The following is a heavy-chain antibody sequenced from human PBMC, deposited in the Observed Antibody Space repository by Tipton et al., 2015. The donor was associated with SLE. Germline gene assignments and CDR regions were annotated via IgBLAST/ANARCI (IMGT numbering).Heavy chain of an antibody. D-gene: IGHD3-9*01. CDR3: TRDRADILTGFDY. J-gene: IGHJ4*02. Sequence: SLRLSCAASGFSLSDSYMTWFRQAPGKGLQWVSYIGGSGPYINYADSVKGRFTISRDDSKSIAYLQMDSLKTEDTALYYCTRDRADILTGFDYWGQGTLVTVSS. CDR2: IGGSGPYI. CDR1: GFSLSDSY. V-gene: IGHV3-11*05.